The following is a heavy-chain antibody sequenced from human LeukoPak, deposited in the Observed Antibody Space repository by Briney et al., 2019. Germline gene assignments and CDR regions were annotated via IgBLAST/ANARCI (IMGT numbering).Heavy chain of an antibody. CDR3: AREKPWFGELFGAFDI. Sequence: GASVKVSCKASGYTFTSYGISWVRQAPGQGLEWMGWISAYNGNTNYAQKLQGRVTMTTDTSTSTAYMELRSLRSDDTAVYYRAREKPWFGELFGAFDIWGQGTMVTVSS. J-gene: IGHJ3*02. CDR2: ISAYNGNT. D-gene: IGHD3-10*01. CDR1: GYTFTSYG. V-gene: IGHV1-18*01.